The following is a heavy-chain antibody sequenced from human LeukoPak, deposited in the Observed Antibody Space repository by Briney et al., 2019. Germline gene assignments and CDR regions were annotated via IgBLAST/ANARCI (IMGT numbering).Heavy chain of an antibody. CDR2: ISSSSSTI. CDR1: GFTFSSYS. CDR3: ARGIAVAEYYFDY. V-gene: IGHV3-48*04. J-gene: IGHJ4*02. D-gene: IGHD6-19*01. Sequence: GGSLRLSCAASGFTFSSYSMNWVRQAPGKGLEWVSYISSSSSTIYYGDSVKGRFTISRDNAKNSLYLQMNSLRAEDTAVYYCARGIAVAEYYFDYWGQGTLVTVSS.